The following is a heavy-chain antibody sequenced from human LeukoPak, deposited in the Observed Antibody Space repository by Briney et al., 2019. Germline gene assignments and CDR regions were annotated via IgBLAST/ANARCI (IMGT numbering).Heavy chain of an antibody. CDR1: GFTFSSYG. CDR2: ISGSGGST. Sequence: PGGTLRLSCAASGFTFSSYGMSWVRQVPGKGLEWVSAISGSGGSTYYADSVKGRFTISRDNSKNTLYLQMNSLRAEDTAVYYCAKASAVEGASPFDYWGQGTLVTVSS. D-gene: IGHD1-26*01. J-gene: IGHJ4*02. CDR3: AKASAVEGASPFDY. V-gene: IGHV3-23*01.